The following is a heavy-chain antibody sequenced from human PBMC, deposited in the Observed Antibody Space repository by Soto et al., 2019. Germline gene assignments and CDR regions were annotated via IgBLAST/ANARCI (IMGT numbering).Heavy chain of an antibody. CDR1: GFSFRDYG. CDR2: IIGNGDTT. Sequence: EVQLLEAGGGLVQPGGSLRLSCAASGFSFRDYGLSWVRQAPGKGLEWLSAIIGNGDTTYYADSVRGRFTISRDNSKNTLYLQLNDLGAEDTAIDYCAKDYDDGDSLPFDYWGQGTLVTVSS. D-gene: IGHD4-17*01. J-gene: IGHJ4*02. CDR3: AKDYDDGDSLPFDY. V-gene: IGHV3-23*01.